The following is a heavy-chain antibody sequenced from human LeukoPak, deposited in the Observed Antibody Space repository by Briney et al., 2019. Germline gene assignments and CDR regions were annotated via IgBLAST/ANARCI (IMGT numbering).Heavy chain of an antibody. Sequence: LXLSXAASGFTFSIYGMHWVRQAPGKGLEWVAVIWYDGSNKYYADSVKGRFTISRDNSKNTLYLQMNSLRAEDTAVYYCVRGERQWDQFDYWGQGTPVTVSS. D-gene: IGHD1-26*01. J-gene: IGHJ4*02. CDR3: VRGERQWDQFDY. V-gene: IGHV3-33*01. CDR2: IWYDGSNK. CDR1: GFTFSIYG.